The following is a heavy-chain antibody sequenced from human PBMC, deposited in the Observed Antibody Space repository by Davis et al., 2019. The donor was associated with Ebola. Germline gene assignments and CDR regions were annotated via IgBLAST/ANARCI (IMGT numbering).Heavy chain of an antibody. CDR2: IYYSGST. CDR1: GGSISSYY. CDR3: ARGGRYGLYYFDY. Sequence: MPSETLSLTCTVSGGSISSYYWSWIRQPPGKGLEWIGYIYYSGSTNYNPSLKSRVTISVDTSKSQFSLKLSSVTAADTAVYYCARGGRYGLYYFDYWGQGTLVTVSS. J-gene: IGHJ4*02. V-gene: IGHV4-59*01. D-gene: IGHD5-18*01.